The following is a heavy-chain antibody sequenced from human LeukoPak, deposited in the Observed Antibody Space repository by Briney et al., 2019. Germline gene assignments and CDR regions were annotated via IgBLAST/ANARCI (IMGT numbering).Heavy chain of an antibody. D-gene: IGHD3-22*01. V-gene: IGHV4-39*01. Sequence: SETLSLTCTVSGGSISSSSYYWGWIRQPPGKGLEWIGSIYYSGSTYYNPSLKSRVTISVDTSKNQFSLKLSSVTAADTAVYYCARGDYYDSSGYQSPSFDYWGQGTLVTVSS. J-gene: IGHJ4*02. CDR3: ARGDYYDSSGYQSPSFDY. CDR2: IYYSGST. CDR1: GGSISSSSYY.